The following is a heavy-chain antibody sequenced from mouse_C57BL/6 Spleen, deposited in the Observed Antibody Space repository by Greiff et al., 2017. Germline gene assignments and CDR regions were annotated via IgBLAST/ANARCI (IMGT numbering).Heavy chain of an antibody. Sequence: QVQLLQSGAELVKPGASVKLSCKASGYTFNSYWMHWVKQRPGRGLEWIGRIDTNSGGTKYNEKFKSKATLTVDKPSSTAYMQLSSLTSEDSAVYDCARGTTVGDYWGQGTSVTVSS. CDR1: GYTFNSYW. D-gene: IGHD1-1*01. CDR3: ARGTTVGDY. CDR2: IDTNSGGT. J-gene: IGHJ4*01. V-gene: IGHV1-72*01.